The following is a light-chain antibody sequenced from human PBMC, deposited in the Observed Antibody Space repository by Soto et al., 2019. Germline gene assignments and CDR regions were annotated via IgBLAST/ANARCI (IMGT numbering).Light chain of an antibody. J-gene: IGKJ2*01. CDR2: GAS. V-gene: IGKV3-15*01. CDR1: QSVSSN. Sequence: EIVMTQSPATLSVSPGERATLSCRASQSVSSNLAWYQQKPGQAPRILIYGASTRATGIPARFSGSGSGTECTLTISSLQSEDFAFYYCQQYNNWPPYTCGQGTKLEIK. CDR3: QQYNNWPPYT.